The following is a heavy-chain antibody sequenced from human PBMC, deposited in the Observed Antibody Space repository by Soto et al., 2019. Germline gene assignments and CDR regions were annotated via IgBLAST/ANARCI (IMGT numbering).Heavy chain of an antibody. CDR3: AREKAEDAFDI. CDR1: GGSISSGGYY. J-gene: IGHJ3*02. CDR2: IYYSGST. Sequence: SETLSLTCTVSGGSISSGGYYWSWIRQHPGKGLEWIGYIYYSGSTYYNPSLKSRVTISVDTSKNQFSLKLSSVTAADTAVYYCAREKAEDAFDIWCQGTMVTVSS. V-gene: IGHV4-31*03.